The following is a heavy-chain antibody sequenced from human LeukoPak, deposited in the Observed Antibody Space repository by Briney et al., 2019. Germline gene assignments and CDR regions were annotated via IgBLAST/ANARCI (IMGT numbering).Heavy chain of an antibody. CDR1: GYSISSGYY. Sequence: SETLSLTCTVSGYSISSGYYWGWIRQPPGKGLEWIGSIYHSGSTYYNPSLKSRVTISVDTSKNQFSLKLSSVTAADTAVYYCARDLGTVVTAENAFDIWGQGTMVTVSS. J-gene: IGHJ3*02. CDR2: IYHSGST. CDR3: ARDLGTVVTAENAFDI. D-gene: IGHD4-23*01. V-gene: IGHV4-38-2*02.